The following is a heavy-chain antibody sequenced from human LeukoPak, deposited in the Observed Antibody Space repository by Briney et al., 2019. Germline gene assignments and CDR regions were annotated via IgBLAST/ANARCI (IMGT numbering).Heavy chain of an antibody. CDR2: ISSDGSDK. J-gene: IGHJ4*02. Sequence: QPGGSLRLSCAASGFTFSSYGMHWVRQAPGKGLDWVALISSDGSDKKYADSVKGRFTISRDNSKNTLYLQMHSLRVEDTAVYYCARDYPADYWGQGTLVTVSS. CDR3: ARDYPADY. CDR1: GFTFSSYG. V-gene: IGHV3-30*19.